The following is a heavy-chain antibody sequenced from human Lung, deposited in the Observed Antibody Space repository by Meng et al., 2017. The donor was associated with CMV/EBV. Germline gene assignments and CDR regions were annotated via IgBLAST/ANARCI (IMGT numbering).Heavy chain of an antibody. D-gene: IGHD6-19*01. J-gene: IGHJ4*02. CDR3: ARVGQWLPIDY. CDR1: GGSISRSNW. Sequence: VKVQKSGSGRWKPSGTLSLTCALSGGSISRSNWWSWVRQPPGKGLEWIGEIYHSGSTKYNPSLKSRVTISVDKSKNQFSLNLSSVTAADTAVYYCARVGQWLPIDYWGQGTLVTVSS. CDR2: IYHSGST. V-gene: IGHV4-4*02.